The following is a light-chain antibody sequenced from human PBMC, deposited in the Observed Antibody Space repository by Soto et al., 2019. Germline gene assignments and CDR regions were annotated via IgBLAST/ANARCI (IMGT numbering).Light chain of an antibody. CDR3: FSYTSSGTYV. Sequence: QSVLTQPPSASGTPGQRIIISCSGSTSNIESHSVNWFQQVPGTAPRLLIITNNQRPSGVPDRFSGSKSGNTASLTISGLQAEDETDYYCFSYTSSGTYVFGTGTKLTVL. V-gene: IGLV1-44*01. CDR1: TSNIESHS. J-gene: IGLJ1*01. CDR2: TNN.